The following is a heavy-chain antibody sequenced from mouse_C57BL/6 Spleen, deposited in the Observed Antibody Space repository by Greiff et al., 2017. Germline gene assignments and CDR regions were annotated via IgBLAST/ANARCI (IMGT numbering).Heavy chain of an antibody. CDR3: TRWDYYGSSSRD. D-gene: IGHD1-1*01. CDR2: IDPETGGT. J-gene: IGHJ2*01. Sequence: VQLQQSGAELVRPGASVTLSCKASGYTFTDYEMHWVKQTPVHGLEWIGAIDPETGGTAYNQKFKGKAILTADKSSSTAYMELRSLTSEDSAVYYCTRWDYYGSSSRDWGQGTTLTVSS. V-gene: IGHV1-15*01. CDR1: GYTFTDYE.